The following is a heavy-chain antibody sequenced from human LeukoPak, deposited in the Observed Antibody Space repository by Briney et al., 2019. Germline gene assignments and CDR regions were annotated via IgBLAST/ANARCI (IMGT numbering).Heavy chain of an antibody. V-gene: IGHV3-30*18. J-gene: IGHJ5*02. D-gene: IGHD5-12*01. Sequence: GRSLRLSCAASGFTFGAYGMHWVRQAPGKGLEWLAFLSYDGSKTYFADSVKGRFTIFRDNSNNTLYLQMTSLRAEDTALYYCAKCGYGGYAGNWFDPWGQGTLVTVSS. CDR1: GFTFGAYG. CDR2: LSYDGSKT. CDR3: AKCGYGGYAGNWFDP.